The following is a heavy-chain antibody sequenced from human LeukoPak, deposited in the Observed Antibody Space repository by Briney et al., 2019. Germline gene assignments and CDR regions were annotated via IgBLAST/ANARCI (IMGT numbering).Heavy chain of an antibody. V-gene: IGHV3-30*02. CDR1: GFTFSSYG. D-gene: IGHD3-10*01. Sequence: PGGSLRLSCAASGFTFSSYGMHWFRQAPGKGLEWVAFMRYDGSNKYYADSVKGRFTISRDNSKNTLYLQMNSLRAEDTAVYYCAKDAELLWFGEAGFGSYFDYWGQGTLVTVSS. J-gene: IGHJ4*02. CDR3: AKDAELLWFGEAGFGSYFDY. CDR2: MRYDGSNK.